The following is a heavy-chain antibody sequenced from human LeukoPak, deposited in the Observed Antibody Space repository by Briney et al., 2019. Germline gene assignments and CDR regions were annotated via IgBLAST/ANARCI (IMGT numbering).Heavy chain of an antibody. V-gene: IGHV3-30*18. CDR3: AKEGRGSGYDVFDY. CDR2: ISYDGSNK. CDR1: GFTFSSYG. D-gene: IGHD5-12*01. J-gene: IGHJ4*02. Sequence: GGSLRLSCAASGFTFSSYGMHWVRQAPGKGLEWVAVISYDGSNKYYADSVKGRFTISRDNSKNTLYLQMNSLRAEDTAVYYCAKEGRGSGYDVFDYWGQGILVTVSS.